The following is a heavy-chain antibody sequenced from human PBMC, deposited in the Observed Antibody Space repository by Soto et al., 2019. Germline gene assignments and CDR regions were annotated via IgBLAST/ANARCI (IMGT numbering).Heavy chain of an antibody. CDR3: ARDPVGGYDSPNFDY. D-gene: IGHD5-12*01. CDR1: GFTFSSYW. V-gene: IGHV3-74*01. Sequence: EVQLVESGGGLVQPGGSLRLSCAASGFTFSSYWMHWVRQAPGKGLVWVSRINSDGSSTSYADSVKGRFTISRDNAKNTLYLQMNSLRAEDTAVYYCARDPVGGYDSPNFDYWGQGTLVTVSS. J-gene: IGHJ4*02. CDR2: INSDGSST.